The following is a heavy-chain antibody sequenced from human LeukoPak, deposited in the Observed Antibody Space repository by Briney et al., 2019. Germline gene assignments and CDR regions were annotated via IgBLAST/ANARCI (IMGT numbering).Heavy chain of an antibody. V-gene: IGHV1-8*03. CDR1: GYTFTSYD. CDR2: MNPNSGNT. Sequence: ASVKVSCKASGYTFTSYDINWVRQATGHGLEWMGWMNPNSGNTGYAQKFQGRVTITRNTSISTAYMELSSLRSEDTAVYYCARGRMQQLVNWFDPWGQGTLVTVSS. J-gene: IGHJ5*02. CDR3: ARGRMQQLVNWFDP. D-gene: IGHD6-13*01.